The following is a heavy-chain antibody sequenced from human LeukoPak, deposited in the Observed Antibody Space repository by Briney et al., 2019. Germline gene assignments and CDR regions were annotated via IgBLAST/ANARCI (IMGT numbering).Heavy chain of an antibody. Sequence: APLKPSSKASRYTFSSYDMHWVRQAPGQGPEWVGVINPSGGTTSYAPKFQGRVTTTRDTPTSTVYMELSSLRSEDTAVYYCGSSSWAWSYWGQGTLVTVSS. V-gene: IGHV1-46*01. CDR2: INPSGGTT. J-gene: IGHJ4*02. D-gene: IGHD6-13*01. CDR1: RYTFSSYD. CDR3: GSSSWAWSY.